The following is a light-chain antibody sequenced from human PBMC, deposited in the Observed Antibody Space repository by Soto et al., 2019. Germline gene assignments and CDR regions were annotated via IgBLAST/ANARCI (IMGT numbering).Light chain of an antibody. J-gene: IGLJ2*01. CDR3: AAWDDSLNGVV. CDR2: NSN. V-gene: IGLV1-44*01. CDR1: SSNIGRNT. Sequence: QSALTQPPSASGTPGQRVTISCSGSSSNIGRNTVNWYQQLPGTAPKLLIYNSNQRPSGVPDRFSGSKSGTSASLAISGLQSEDEADYYCAAWDDSLNGVVFGGGTKVTVL.